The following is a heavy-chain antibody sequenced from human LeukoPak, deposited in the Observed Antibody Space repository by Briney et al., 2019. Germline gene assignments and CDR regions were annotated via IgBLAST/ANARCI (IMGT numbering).Heavy chain of an antibody. CDR2: ISYDGSNK. CDR3: ARDAPPITIFRVAQVPDAFDI. Sequence: GGSLRLSFAASGFTFSSYGMHWVRLAPGKGLEGGAVISYDGSNKYYADSVKGRFTISRDNSKNTLYLQMNSLRAEDTAVYYCARDAPPITIFRVAQVPDAFDIWGQGTMVTVSS. D-gene: IGHD3-3*01. CDR1: GFTFSSYG. J-gene: IGHJ3*02. V-gene: IGHV3-30*03.